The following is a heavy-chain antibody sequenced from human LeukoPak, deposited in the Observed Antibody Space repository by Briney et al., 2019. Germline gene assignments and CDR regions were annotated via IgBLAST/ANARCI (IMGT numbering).Heavy chain of an antibody. Sequence: GASVKASCKASGYTFTSYGISWVRQAPGQGLEWMGWISAYNGNTNYAQKLQGRVTMTTDTSTSTAYMELRSLRSDDTAVYYCASGPVWFGELLGYFDYWGQGTLVTVSS. CDR3: ASGPVWFGELLGYFDY. CDR2: ISAYNGNT. CDR1: GYTFTSYG. J-gene: IGHJ4*02. V-gene: IGHV1-18*01. D-gene: IGHD3-10*01.